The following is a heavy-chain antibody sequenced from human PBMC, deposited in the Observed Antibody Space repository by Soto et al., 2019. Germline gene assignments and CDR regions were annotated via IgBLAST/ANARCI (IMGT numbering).Heavy chain of an antibody. Sequence: GGSLRLSCAASGFTVSSNYMSWVRQAPGKGLEWVSVIYSGGSTYYADSVKGRFTVSRDNSKNTLYLQMNSLRAEDTAVYYCARDYDILTGYYMGRAGMDVWGQGTTVTVSS. D-gene: IGHD3-9*01. CDR1: GFTVSSNY. J-gene: IGHJ6*02. V-gene: IGHV3-66*01. CDR2: IYSGGST. CDR3: ARDYDILTGYYMGRAGMDV.